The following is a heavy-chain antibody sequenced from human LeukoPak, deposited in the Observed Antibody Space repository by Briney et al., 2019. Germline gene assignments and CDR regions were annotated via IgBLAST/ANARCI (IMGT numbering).Heavy chain of an antibody. CDR1: GGSISSYY. J-gene: IGHJ3*02. CDR3: ASSEGTVNAFDI. CDR2: IYYSGST. V-gene: IGHV4-59*08. D-gene: IGHD3-10*01. Sequence: SETLSLTCTVSGGSISSYYWSWIRQPPGKGLEWIGYIYYSGSTNYNPSLKSRVTISVDTSKNQFSLKLSSVTAADTAVYYCASSEGTVNAFDIWGQGTMVTVSS.